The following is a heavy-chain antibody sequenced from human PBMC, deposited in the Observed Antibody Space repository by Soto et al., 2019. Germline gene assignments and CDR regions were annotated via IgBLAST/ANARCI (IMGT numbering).Heavy chain of an antibody. Sequence: PAGSLRLSCAASGFTFSISSMDWVRQAPGKGLEWVAFIRYDGGYISYADSVKGRFTISRDNSKNTLYLQMNSLRAEDTAVYYCARDYDSSGFLYWFDPWGQGTLVTVSS. V-gene: IGHV3-33*08. CDR1: GFTFSISS. J-gene: IGHJ5*02. CDR3: ARDYDSSGFLYWFDP. D-gene: IGHD3-22*01. CDR2: IRYDGGYI.